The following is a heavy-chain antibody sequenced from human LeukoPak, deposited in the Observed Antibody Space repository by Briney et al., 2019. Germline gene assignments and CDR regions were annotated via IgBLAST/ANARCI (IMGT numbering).Heavy chain of an antibody. D-gene: IGHD6-13*01. CDR2: INWNGGST. V-gene: IGHV3-20*04. CDR3: AKESVLSSSWYLFDY. Sequence: GGSLRLSCAASGFTFDDYGMSWVRQAPGEGLEWASGINWNGGSTGYADSVKGRFTISRDNSKNTLYLQMNSLRAEDTAVYYCAKESVLSSSWYLFDYWGQGTLVTVSS. J-gene: IGHJ4*02. CDR1: GFTFDDYG.